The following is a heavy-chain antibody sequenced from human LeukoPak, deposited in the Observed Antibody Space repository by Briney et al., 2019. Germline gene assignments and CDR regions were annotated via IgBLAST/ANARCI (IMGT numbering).Heavy chain of an antibody. V-gene: IGHV4-4*07. CDR1: GGSIGSYY. Sequence: SETLSLTWTVSGGSIGSYYWSWIRQPAGKGLEWIGRIYTSGNTNYNPSLKSRVTMSVDTSKNQFSLKLTSMTAAGTAVYYCARENSGNYRGFDYWGQGILVTVSS. CDR3: ARENSGNYRGFDY. D-gene: IGHD1-26*01. CDR2: IYTSGNT. J-gene: IGHJ4*02.